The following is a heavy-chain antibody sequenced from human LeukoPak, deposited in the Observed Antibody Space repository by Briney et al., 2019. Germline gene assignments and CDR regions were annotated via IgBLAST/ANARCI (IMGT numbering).Heavy chain of an antibody. CDR3: ARSRGTTLRYFDWPPNDAFDI. V-gene: IGHV1-46*01. Sequence: ASVKVSCKASGYTFTSYCMHWVRQAPGQGLEWMGIINPSGGSTSYAQKFRGRVTMTRDTSTSTVYMELSSLRSEDTAVYYCARSRGTTLRYFDWPPNDAFDIWGQGTMVTVSS. J-gene: IGHJ3*02. CDR2: INPSGGST. CDR1: GYTFTSYC. D-gene: IGHD3-9*01.